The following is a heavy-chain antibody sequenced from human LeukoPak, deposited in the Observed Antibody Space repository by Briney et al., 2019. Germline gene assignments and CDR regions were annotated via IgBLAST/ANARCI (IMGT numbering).Heavy chain of an antibody. J-gene: IGHJ4*02. V-gene: IGHV4-59*01. Sequence: SETLSLTCTVSGGSISSYYWSWIRQPPGKGLEWIGYIYYSGSTNYNPSLKSRVTISVHTSKNQFSLKLSSVTAAETAVYYCARVQIAYSYGLFDYWGQGTLVTVSS. CDR2: IYYSGST. D-gene: IGHD5-18*01. CDR1: GGSISSYY. CDR3: ARVQIAYSYGLFDY.